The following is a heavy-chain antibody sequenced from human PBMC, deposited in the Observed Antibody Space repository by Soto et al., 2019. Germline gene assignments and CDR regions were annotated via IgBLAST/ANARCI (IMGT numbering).Heavy chain of an antibody. CDR2: ISGSGGST. D-gene: IGHD3-22*01. Sequence: VGSLRLSCAASGFTFSSYAMSWVRQAPGKGLEWVSAISGSGGSTYYADSVKGRFTISRDNSKNTLYLQMNSLRAEDTAVYYCAKDHDYYDSSGYYHWFDPWGQGTLVTVSS. CDR1: GFTFSSYA. V-gene: IGHV3-23*01. J-gene: IGHJ5*02. CDR3: AKDHDYYDSSGYYHWFDP.